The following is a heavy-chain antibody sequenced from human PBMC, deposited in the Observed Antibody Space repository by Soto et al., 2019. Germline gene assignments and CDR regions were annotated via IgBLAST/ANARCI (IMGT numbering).Heavy chain of an antibody. V-gene: IGHV3-30*03. D-gene: IGHD3-16*01. J-gene: IGHJ4*02. CDR2: ISYDGSNK. CDR1: GFTFSSYG. CDR3: AAFKFRPVWSDS. Sequence: GGSLRLSCAASGFTFSSYGMHWVRQAPGKGLEWVAVISYDGSNKYYADSVKGRFTISRDNSKNTLYLQMNSLRAEDTAVYYCAAFKFRPVWSDSWGQGTLVTV.